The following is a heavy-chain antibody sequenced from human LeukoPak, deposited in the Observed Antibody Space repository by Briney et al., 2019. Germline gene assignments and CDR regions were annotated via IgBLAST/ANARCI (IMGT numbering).Heavy chain of an antibody. V-gene: IGHV4-39*07. J-gene: IGHJ4*02. CDR3: ARDRGLRGLYDY. CDR2: MYYRGST. D-gene: IGHD4-17*01. Sequence: PSETLSLTCTVSGGSISSSSHYWGWIRQPPGKGLEWIGSMYYRGSTYHNPSLKSRVTMSVDTSKNQFSLKLSSVTAADTAVYYCARDRGLRGLYDYWGQGTLVTVSS. CDR1: GGSISSSSHY.